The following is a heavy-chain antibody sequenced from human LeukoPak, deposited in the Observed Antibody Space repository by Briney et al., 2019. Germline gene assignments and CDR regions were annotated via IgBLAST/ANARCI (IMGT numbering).Heavy chain of an antibody. J-gene: IGHJ4*02. D-gene: IGHD1-26*01. CDR3: ARDYRRASGTYDY. V-gene: IGHV3-33*01. CDR1: GFTFSSYG. Sequence: GGSLRLSCAASGFTFSSYGMHWVRQAPGKGLEWVAVIWYDGSNKYYADSVKGRFTISRDNSKNTLYLQMNSLRAEDTAVYYCARDYRRASGTYDYWGQGTLVTVSS. CDR2: IWYDGSNK.